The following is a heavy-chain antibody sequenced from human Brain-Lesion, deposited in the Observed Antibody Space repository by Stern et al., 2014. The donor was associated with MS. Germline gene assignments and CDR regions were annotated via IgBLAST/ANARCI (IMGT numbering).Heavy chain of an antibody. J-gene: IGHJ6*02. CDR3: ARGRVVPGFQYYATDV. Sequence: QVQVVESGPGLVKPSQTLSLSCTVSGGSISSGGYYWSWIRQPAGKGLEWIGRIFYSGSTSYNPSPKSRVYISIDTSKTQFSLSLNSMTAADTAVYYCARGRVVPGFQYYATDVWGQGTTVIVSS. CDR2: IFYSGST. CDR1: GGSISSGGYY. V-gene: IGHV4-61*02. D-gene: IGHD2-2*01.